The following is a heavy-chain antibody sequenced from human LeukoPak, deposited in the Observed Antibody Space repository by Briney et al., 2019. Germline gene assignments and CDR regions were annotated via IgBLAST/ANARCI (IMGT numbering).Heavy chain of an antibody. Sequence: SQTLSLTCTVSGGSTTSYYWSWIRQAPGKGLEWIGYINYSQNMDKDNTEYSPSLKSRVTMSLDTSKNRCSLNLTSVTAADSAVYYCARGRVGIDRWGLGTLVIVSS. V-gene: IGHV4-59*04. J-gene: IGHJ5*02. D-gene: IGHD1-1*01. CDR3: ARGRVGIDR. CDR1: GGSTTSYY. CDR2: INYSQNMDKDNT.